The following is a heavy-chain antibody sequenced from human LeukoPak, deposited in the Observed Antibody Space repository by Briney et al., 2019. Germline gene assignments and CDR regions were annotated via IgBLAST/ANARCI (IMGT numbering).Heavy chain of an antibody. J-gene: IGHJ4*02. CDR2: INPNSGGT. D-gene: IGHD5-12*01. CDR3: AREFVRYSGYEGPTVDY. V-gene: IGHV1-2*02. Sequence: ASVKVSCKASGYTFTGYYMHWVRQAPGQGLEWMGWINPNSGGTNYAQKFQGRVTMTRDTSISTAYMELSRLRSDDTAVYYCAREFVRYSGYEGPTVDYWGQGTLVTVSS. CDR1: GYTFTGYY.